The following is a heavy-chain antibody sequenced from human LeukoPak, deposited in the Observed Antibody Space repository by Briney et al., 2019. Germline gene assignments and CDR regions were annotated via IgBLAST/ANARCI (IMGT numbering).Heavy chain of an antibody. CDR1: GGSISSYY. Sequence: SETLSLTCTVSGGSISSYYWSWIRQPPGKGLEWIGYIYYSGSTNYNPSLKSRVTISVDTSKNQFSLKLSSVTAADTAVYYCARQRTYYDILPGYFDLWGRGTLVTVSS. D-gene: IGHD3-9*01. V-gene: IGHV4-59*08. CDR2: IYYSGST. CDR3: ARQRTYYDILPGYFDL. J-gene: IGHJ2*01.